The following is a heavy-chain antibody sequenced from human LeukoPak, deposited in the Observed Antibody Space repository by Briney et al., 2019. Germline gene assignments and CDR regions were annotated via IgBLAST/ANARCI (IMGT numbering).Heavy chain of an antibody. J-gene: IGHJ4*02. V-gene: IGHV3-74*01. CDR3: ARDKKSGESNDFDY. CDR2: INRDGSIT. CDR1: GFTFGNYW. Sequence: GGSLRLSCAASGFTFGNYWPHCVRQPPGKGRVWVSRINRDGSITKYADSVKGRFTVSRDNAKNTLDLQMNSLRAEDTAVYYCARDKKSGESNDFDYWGQGTLVTVSS. D-gene: IGHD3-10*01.